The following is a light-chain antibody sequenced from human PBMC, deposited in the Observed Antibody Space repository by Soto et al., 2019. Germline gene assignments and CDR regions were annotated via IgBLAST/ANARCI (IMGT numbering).Light chain of an antibody. J-gene: IGKJ2*01. CDR2: GAS. Sequence: EIVMTQSPATLSVSPGEGATLSCRASQSVSHNLAWYQQKPAQAPRLLIYGASTRATGIPTRFICSGSGTEFTLTISSLQSEDFAGCCCEQYNSWPTLYTFGQGNKLEIK. CDR1: QSVSHN. V-gene: IGKV3-15*01. CDR3: EQYNSWPTLYT.